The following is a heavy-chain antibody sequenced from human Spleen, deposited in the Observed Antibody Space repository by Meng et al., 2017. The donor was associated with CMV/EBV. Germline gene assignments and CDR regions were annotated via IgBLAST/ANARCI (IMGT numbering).Heavy chain of an antibody. CDR2: INPSGPST. D-gene: IGHD1-26*01. CDR1: GYTFIDYY. V-gene: IGHV1-46*01. J-gene: IGHJ4*02. CDR3: ARTLASPGTDY. Sequence: SCKTSGYTFIDYYMHWVRQAPGQGLDWMGMINPSGPSTTYAQKFQGRVIMTRDTSTSTFYMELSSLTYGDTAIYYCARTLASPGTDYWGQGTLVTVSS.